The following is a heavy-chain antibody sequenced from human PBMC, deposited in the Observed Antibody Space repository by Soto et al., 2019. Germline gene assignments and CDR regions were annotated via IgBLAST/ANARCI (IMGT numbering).Heavy chain of an antibody. CDR2: INGYNGRT. Sequence: QAQLVQSGSELKRPGASLKVSCKTSGYFFSSFGISWVREAPGRGLEWMGWINGYNGRTNYAEKFHDRVSMSTEPSTSTGYLELRSLTSEDTAIYYCGRCVVVALASYYCDGMDVWGPGTAVTVSS. D-gene: IGHD2-15*01. J-gene: IGHJ6*02. CDR1: GYFFSSFG. CDR3: GRCVVVALASYYCDGMDV. V-gene: IGHV1-18*01.